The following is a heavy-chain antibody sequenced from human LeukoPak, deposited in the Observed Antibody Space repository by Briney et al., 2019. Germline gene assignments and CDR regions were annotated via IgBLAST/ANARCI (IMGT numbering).Heavy chain of an antibody. CDR1: GGTFSSYA. D-gene: IGHD3-22*01. Sequence: ASVKVSCKASGGTFSSYAISWVRQAPGQGLEWMGWISAYNGNTNYAQKLQGRVTMTTDTSTSTAYMELRSLRSDDTAVYYCARVEGGYYDSSGYAFWFDPWGQGTLVTVSS. V-gene: IGHV1-18*01. CDR2: ISAYNGNT. J-gene: IGHJ5*02. CDR3: ARVEGGYYDSSGYAFWFDP.